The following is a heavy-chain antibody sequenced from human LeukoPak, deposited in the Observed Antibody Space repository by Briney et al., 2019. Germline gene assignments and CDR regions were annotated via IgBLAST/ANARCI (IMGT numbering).Heavy chain of an antibody. D-gene: IGHD3-22*01. CDR1: RFTFSSYE. CDR2: ISTSGSTI. Sequence: PGGSLRLSCAVSRFTFSSYEMNWVRQAPGKGLEWVSYISTSGSTIYYADSVKGRFTISRDNAKNSLYLQMNSLRAEDTAVYYCARDGPAYYDSSGYSDYWGQGTLVTVSS. V-gene: IGHV3-48*03. CDR3: ARDGPAYYDSSGYSDY. J-gene: IGHJ4*02.